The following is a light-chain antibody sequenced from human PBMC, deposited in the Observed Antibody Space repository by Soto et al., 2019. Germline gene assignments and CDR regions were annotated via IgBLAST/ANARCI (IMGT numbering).Light chain of an antibody. Sequence: DIQMTQSPSTLSASVGDRVTITCRASQSISSWLAWYQQKPGKAPNLLIYKTSSLESGVPSRFSXSXXXXXXTLTVNSLQPDDFATYYCQQYDSYPLTFGGGTKVEIK. CDR2: KTS. CDR1: QSISSW. V-gene: IGKV1-5*03. J-gene: IGKJ4*01. CDR3: QQYDSYPLT.